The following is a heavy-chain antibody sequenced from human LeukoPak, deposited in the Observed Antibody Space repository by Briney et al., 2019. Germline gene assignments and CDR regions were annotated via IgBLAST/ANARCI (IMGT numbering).Heavy chain of an antibody. Sequence: SETLSLTCTVSGGSISSYYWSWIRQPPGKGLEWIGYIYYSRSTKYNPSLKSRVTISVDTSKNQFSLKLSSVTAADTAVYYCARPQNDAFDIWGQGTMVTVSS. CDR2: IYYSRST. CDR3: ARPQNDAFDI. CDR1: GGSISSYY. J-gene: IGHJ3*02. V-gene: IGHV4-59*01.